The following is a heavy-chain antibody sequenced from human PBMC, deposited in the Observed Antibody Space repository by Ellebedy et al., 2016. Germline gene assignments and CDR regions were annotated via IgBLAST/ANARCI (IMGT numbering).Heavy chain of an antibody. CDR2: MNPNSGNT. J-gene: IGHJ5*02. D-gene: IGHD2-8*01. V-gene: IGHV1-8*01. Sequence: ASVKVSXXASGYTFTSYDINWVRQATGQGLEWMGWMNPNSGNTGYAQKFQGRVTMTRNTSISTAYMELSSLRSEDTAVYYCARRRAGSFRILYHSSVWFNPWGQGTLVTVSS. CDR3: ARRRAGSFRILYHSSVWFNP. CDR1: GYTFTSYD.